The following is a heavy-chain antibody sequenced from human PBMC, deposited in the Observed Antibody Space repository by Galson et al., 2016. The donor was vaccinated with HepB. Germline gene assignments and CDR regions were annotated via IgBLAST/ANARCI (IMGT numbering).Heavy chain of an antibody. Sequence: SLRLSCAASGFSLSSYSMNWVRQAPGKGLEWVSSISTTTRSTYSADSVKGRFTISRDNAKNALYLQMNSLRAEDTAVYYCARMDCSSTTCWAPYYYYYYYMDVWGRGTTVTVSS. J-gene: IGHJ6*03. CDR3: ARMDCSSTTCWAPYYYYYYYMDV. D-gene: IGHD2-2*01. V-gene: IGHV3-21*01. CDR2: ISTTTRST. CDR1: GFSLSSYS.